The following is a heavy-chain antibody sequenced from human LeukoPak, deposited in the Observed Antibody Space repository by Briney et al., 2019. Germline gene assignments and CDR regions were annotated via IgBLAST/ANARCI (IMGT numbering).Heavy chain of an antibody. CDR2: INPNSGGT. Sequence: GASVKVSCKASGYTFTGYYMHWVRQAPGQGLEWMGWINPNSGGTNYAQKFQGRVTMTRDTSISTAYMELSRLRSDDTAVYYCARDLFNPMRWDYYYYYMDVWGKGTTVTVSS. V-gene: IGHV1-2*02. J-gene: IGHJ6*03. CDR1: GYTFTGYY. CDR3: ARDLFNPMRWDYYYYYMDV. D-gene: IGHD2-2*01.